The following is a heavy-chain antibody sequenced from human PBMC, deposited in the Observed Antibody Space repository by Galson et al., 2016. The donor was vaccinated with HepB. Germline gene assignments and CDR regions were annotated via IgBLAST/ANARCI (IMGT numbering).Heavy chain of an antibody. CDR3: ARIVRMTSAHPDNWFDP. V-gene: IGHV3-15*01. D-gene: IGHD1-26*01. J-gene: IGHJ5*02. Sequence: SLRLSCAASGFTFSDAWMSWVRQAPGKGLECVGRIKSKYEGETTDYAAPVKGRITISRDDSKNTLFLQMSSIKNEDTAAYYCARIVRMTSAHPDNWFDPWGQGTLVAVSS. CDR2: IKSKYEGETT. CDR1: GFTFSDAW.